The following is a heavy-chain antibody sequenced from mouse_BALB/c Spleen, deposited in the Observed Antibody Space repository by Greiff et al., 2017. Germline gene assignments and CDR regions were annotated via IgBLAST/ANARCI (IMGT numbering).Heavy chain of an antibody. Sequence: QVQLQQSGAELVRPGTSVKVSCKASGYAFTNYLIEWVQQRPGQGLEWIGVINPGSGGTNYNEKFKGKATLTADNSSSTAYMQLSSLTSDDSAVYFCARRYFDVWGAGTTVTVSS. J-gene: IGHJ1*01. CDR3: ARRYFDV. CDR2: INPGSGGT. V-gene: IGHV1-54*01. CDR1: GYAFTNYL.